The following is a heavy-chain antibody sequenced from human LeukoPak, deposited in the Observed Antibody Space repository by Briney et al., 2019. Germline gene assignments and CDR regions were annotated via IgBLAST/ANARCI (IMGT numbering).Heavy chain of an antibody. CDR3: AEDRNYYDSSIDSDY. CDR2: ITGSGGST. J-gene: IGHJ4*02. D-gene: IGHD3-22*01. V-gene: IGHV3-23*01. CDR1: GFTFSGYA. Sequence: GGSLRLSCAASGFTFSGYAMSWVRQAPGKGLEWVSVITGSGGSTYYADSVKGRFTISRDNSKNTLYLQMNSLRAGDTAVYYCAEDRNYYDSSIDSDYWGQGTLVTVSS.